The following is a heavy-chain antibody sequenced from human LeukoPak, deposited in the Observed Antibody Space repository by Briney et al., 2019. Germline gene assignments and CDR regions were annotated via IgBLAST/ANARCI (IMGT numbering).Heavy chain of an antibody. CDR2: IYTSGST. CDR3: ARGEYSSSLDFDY. D-gene: IGHD6-6*01. Sequence: SETLSLTCTVSGGSISSYYWSWIRQPPGKGLEWIGYIYTSGSTNYNPSLKSRVTISVDPSKNQFSLKLSSVTAADTAVYYCARGEYSSSLDFDYWGQGTLVTVSS. CDR1: GGSISSYY. J-gene: IGHJ4*02. V-gene: IGHV4-4*09.